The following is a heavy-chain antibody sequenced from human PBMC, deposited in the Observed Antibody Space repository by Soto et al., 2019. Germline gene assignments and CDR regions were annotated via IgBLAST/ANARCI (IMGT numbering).Heavy chain of an antibody. Sequence: QVQLVQSGAEVKKPGASVKVSCKASGITSTTYAIHWVRQVPGQGLEWMGWINTGNGNTRYSQRCLGRVSLTTDTSASTASMDLSSLTSEDTAVYYCARAISGYVTWGQGTRITVSS. V-gene: IGHV1-3*04. CDR1: GITSTTYA. CDR3: ARAISGYVT. D-gene: IGHD5-12*01. CDR2: INTGNGNT. J-gene: IGHJ5*02.